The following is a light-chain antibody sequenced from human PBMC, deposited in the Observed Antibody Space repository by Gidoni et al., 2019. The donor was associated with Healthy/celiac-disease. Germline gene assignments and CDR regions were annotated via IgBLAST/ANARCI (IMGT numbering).Light chain of an antibody. J-gene: IGLJ3*02. Sequence: QSSPTQPSSVSGSPGQSITISCTGTSRDVGSYNLVSLYQQFPGKAPKLMIYEVSKRPSGVSNRFSGSKSGNTASLTISVLQAEDEADYYCCSYAGSSTLVFGGGTKLTVL. CDR3: CSYAGSSTLV. CDR1: SRDVGSYNL. CDR2: EVS. V-gene: IGLV2-23*02.